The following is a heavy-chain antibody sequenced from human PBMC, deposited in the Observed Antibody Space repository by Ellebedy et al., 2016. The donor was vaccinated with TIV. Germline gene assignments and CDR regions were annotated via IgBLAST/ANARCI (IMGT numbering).Heavy chain of an antibody. CDR2: IYYSGST. V-gene: IGHV4-31*03. J-gene: IGHJ6*02. CDR3: ARGKVVVAATHYYYYYGMDV. Sequence: SETLSLTCTVSGGSISSGGYYWSWIRQHPGKGLEWIGYIYYSGSTYYNPSLKSRVTISVDTSKNQFSLNLTSVTAADTAVYYCARGKVVVAATHYYYYYGMDVWGQGTTVTVSS. CDR1: GGSISSGGYY. D-gene: IGHD2-15*01.